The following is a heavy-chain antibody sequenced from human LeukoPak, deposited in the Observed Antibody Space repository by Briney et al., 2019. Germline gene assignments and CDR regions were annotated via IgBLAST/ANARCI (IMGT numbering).Heavy chain of an antibody. CDR3: ARTVAATLFAIAFDI. Sequence: SQTLSLTCTVSGGSISSGGYYWSWIRQHLGKGLEWIGYIYYSGSTYYNPSLKSRVTISVDTSKNQFSLKLSSVTAADTAVYYCARTVAATLFAIAFDIWGQGTMVTVSS. V-gene: IGHV4-31*03. CDR1: GGSISSGGYY. J-gene: IGHJ3*02. CDR2: IYYSGST. D-gene: IGHD2-15*01.